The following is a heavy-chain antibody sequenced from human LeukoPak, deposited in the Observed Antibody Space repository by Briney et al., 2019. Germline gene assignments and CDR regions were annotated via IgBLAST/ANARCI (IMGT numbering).Heavy chain of an antibody. CDR2: ISWNSGSI. CDR3: AKALRRGAFDI. D-gene: IGHD4-17*01. CDR1: GFTFDDYV. Sequence: PGRSLRLSCAASGFTFDDYVMHWVRQAPGKGLEWVSGISWNSGSIGYADSVKGRFTISRDNAKNSLYLQMNSLRAEDTALYYCAKALRRGAFDIWGQGTMVTVSS. J-gene: IGHJ3*02. V-gene: IGHV3-9*01.